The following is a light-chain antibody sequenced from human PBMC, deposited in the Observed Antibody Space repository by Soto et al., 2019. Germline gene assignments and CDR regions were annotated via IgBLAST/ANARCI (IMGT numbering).Light chain of an antibody. J-gene: IGLJ1*01. CDR2: DVS. CDR3: SSYRSRSTRV. Sequence: QSVLTQPASVSGSPGQSITISCTGTSSDVGGYNYVSWYQQHPGKAPKLMIYDVSNRPSGVSNRFSGSKSGNTASLTISGLHAEDEADYYCSSYRSRSTRVFGTGTKLTVL. CDR1: SSDVGGYNY. V-gene: IGLV2-14*01.